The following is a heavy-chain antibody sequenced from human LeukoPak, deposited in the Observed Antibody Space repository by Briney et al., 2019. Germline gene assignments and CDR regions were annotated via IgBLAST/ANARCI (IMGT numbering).Heavy chain of an antibody. V-gene: IGHV1-8*02. CDR2: ISPNSGNT. CDR1: GYTFTDFY. D-gene: IGHD3-16*01. CDR3: GRGGAFGGGFDY. J-gene: IGHJ4*02. Sequence: GASVKVSCKASGYTFTDFYMHWVRQAPGQGLEWMGRISPNSGNTGYAQKFQGRVTMTRNTSISTAYMELSSLRSEDTAVYYCGRGGAFGGGFDYWGQGTLVTVSS.